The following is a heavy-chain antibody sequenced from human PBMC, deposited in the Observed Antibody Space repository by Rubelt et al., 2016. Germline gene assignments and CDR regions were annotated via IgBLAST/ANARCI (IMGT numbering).Heavy chain of an antibody. D-gene: IGHD4-17*01. CDR1: GGSFSGYY. CDR3: ARGGDRDYGHY. J-gene: IGHJ4*02. CDR2: ITHTGST. V-gene: IGHV4-34*01. Sequence: QVQLQQWGAGLLKPSETLSLSCAVYGGSFSGYYWTWIRQPPGKGLEWIGEITHTGSTNYNPTLKSRVTISVDTSKNQFFLKLGSVTAADTAIYYCARGGDRDYGHYWGQGTLVTVSS.